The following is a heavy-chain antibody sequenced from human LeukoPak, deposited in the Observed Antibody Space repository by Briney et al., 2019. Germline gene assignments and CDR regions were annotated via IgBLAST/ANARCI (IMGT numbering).Heavy chain of an antibody. V-gene: IGHV3-20*04. Sequence: GGSLRLSCAASGFTFDDYGMSWVRQAPGKGLEWVSGINWNGGSTGYADSVKGRFTISRDNAKNSLYLQMNSLRAEDTALYYCARDLLGDGSGSYTTFDYWGQGTLVTVSS. D-gene: IGHD3-10*01. J-gene: IGHJ4*02. CDR3: ARDLLGDGSGSYTTFDY. CDR1: GFTFDDYG. CDR2: INWNGGST.